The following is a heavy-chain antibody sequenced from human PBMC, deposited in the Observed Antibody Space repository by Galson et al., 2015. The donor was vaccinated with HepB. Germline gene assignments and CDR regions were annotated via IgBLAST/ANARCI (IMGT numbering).Heavy chain of an antibody. Sequence: SLRLSCAASGFTFSSYGMHWVRQAPGKGLEWVAVISYDGSNKYYADSVKGRFTISRDNSKNTLYLQMNSLRAEDTAVYYCAKSPQRMILQQLEWRYYYYMDVWGKGTTVTVSS. CDR2: ISYDGSNK. CDR3: AKSPQRMILQQLEWRYYYYMDV. V-gene: IGHV3-30*18. CDR1: GFTFSSYG. D-gene: IGHD6-13*01. J-gene: IGHJ6*03.